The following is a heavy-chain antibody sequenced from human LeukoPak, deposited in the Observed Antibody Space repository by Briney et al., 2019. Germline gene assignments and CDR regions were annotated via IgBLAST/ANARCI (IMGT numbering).Heavy chain of an antibody. J-gene: IGHJ4*02. CDR3: ARDRSGYD. CDR2: ISSSSSYI. Sequence: GGSLRLSCAASGFTFSSYGMHWVRQAPGKGLEWVSSISSSSSYIYYADSVKGRFTISRDNSKNTLYLQMNSLRAEDTAVYYCARDRSGYDWGQGTLVTVSS. V-gene: IGHV3-21*01. D-gene: IGHD5-12*01. CDR1: GFTFSSYG.